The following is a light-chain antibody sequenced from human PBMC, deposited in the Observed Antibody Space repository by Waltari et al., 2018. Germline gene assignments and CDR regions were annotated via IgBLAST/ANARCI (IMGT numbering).Light chain of an antibody. CDR2: KTH. V-gene: IGLV1-44*01. Sequence: QSVLTQPPSASGVPGQRVPISCSGSISNIRRNALSWYQQFPGTAPRLLTYKTHQRPAGGPDRFSGAKSGTSASLAITGLKSEDEADYYCAACDDSLNGQRVFGGGTKLTVL. J-gene: IGLJ3*02. CDR3: AACDDSLNGQRV. CDR1: ISNIRRNA.